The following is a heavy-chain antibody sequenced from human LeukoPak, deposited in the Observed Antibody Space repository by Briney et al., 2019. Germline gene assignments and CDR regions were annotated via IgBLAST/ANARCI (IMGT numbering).Heavy chain of an antibody. CDR3: ARSMAAGQYYFDY. CDR1: GYSFTSYW. V-gene: IGHV5-51*01. J-gene: IGHJ4*02. CDR2: IYPGDSDT. D-gene: IGHD6-13*01. Sequence: GESLKISCRGSGYSFTSYWIGWVRQMPGKGLVWMGIIYPGDSDTRYSPSFQGQVTISADKSISTAYLQWSSLKASDTAMYYCARSMAAGQYYFDYWGQGTLVTVSS.